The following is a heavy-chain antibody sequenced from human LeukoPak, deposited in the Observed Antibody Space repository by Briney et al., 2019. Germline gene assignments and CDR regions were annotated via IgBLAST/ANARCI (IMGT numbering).Heavy chain of an antibody. CDR2: MYASGSS. CDR3: ARVRVSGSYSLYYYMDV. CDR1: GGSISSYY. Sequence: TSETLSLTCTVSGGSISSYYWSWIRQPAGKGLEWIGRMYASGSSNYNPSLKSRVTMSVDSSKNQFSLKLSSVTAADTAVYYCARVRVSGSYSLYYYMDVWGKGTTVTVSS. V-gene: IGHV4-4*07. J-gene: IGHJ6*03. D-gene: IGHD1-26*01.